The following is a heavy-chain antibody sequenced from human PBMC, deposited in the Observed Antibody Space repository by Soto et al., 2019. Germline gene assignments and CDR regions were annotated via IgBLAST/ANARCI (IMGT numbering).Heavy chain of an antibody. D-gene: IGHD4-17*01. V-gene: IGHV4-59*01. Sequence: SETLSLTCTVSGGSISSYYWSWIRQPPGKGLEWIGYIYYSGSTNYNPSLKSRVTISVDTSKNQFSLELSSVTAADTAVYYCARDVDYGDYFDYWGQGTLVTVSS. CDR2: IYYSGST. CDR3: ARDVDYGDYFDY. J-gene: IGHJ4*02. CDR1: GGSISSYY.